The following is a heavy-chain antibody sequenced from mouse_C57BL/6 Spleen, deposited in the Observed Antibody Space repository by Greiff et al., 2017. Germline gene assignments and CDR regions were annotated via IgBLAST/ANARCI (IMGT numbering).Heavy chain of an antibody. CDR1: GYTFTSYW. Sequence: VQLQQPGAELVKPGASVKLSCKASGYTFTSYWMHWVKQRPGRGLEWIGRIDPNSGGPKYNEKFKSKATLTVDKPSSTADMQLSSLTSEDSAVXYSARWGTYDGYFWYFDVWGTGTTVTVSS. CDR2: IDPNSGGP. D-gene: IGHD2-3*01. CDR3: ARWGTYDGYFWYFDV. V-gene: IGHV1-72*01. J-gene: IGHJ1*03.